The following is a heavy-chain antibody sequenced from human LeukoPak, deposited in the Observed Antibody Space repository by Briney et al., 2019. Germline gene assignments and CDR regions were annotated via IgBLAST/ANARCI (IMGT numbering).Heavy chain of an antibody. D-gene: IGHD6-6*01. V-gene: IGHV3-23*01. Sequence: GSLRLSCAASGFTLSNSALSWVRQAPGKGLEWVSGFSGPGKTYYADSVKGRFTISRDTSKSTLYLQINSLRAEDTAVYYCAKAWWSTSSGGDSFGIWGQGTMVTVSS. J-gene: IGHJ3*02. CDR1: GFTLSNSA. CDR3: AKAWWSTSSGGDSFGI. CDR2: FSGPGKT.